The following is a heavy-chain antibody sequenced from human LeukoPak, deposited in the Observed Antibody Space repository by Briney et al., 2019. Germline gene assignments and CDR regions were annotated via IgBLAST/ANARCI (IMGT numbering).Heavy chain of an antibody. CDR1: GYTFTGYY. Sequence: ASVKVSCKASGYTFTGYYMHWVRQAPGQGLEWVGWINPNSGGTNYAQKFQGRVTMTRDTSISTAYMELSRLRSDDTAVYYCARDHYYDSSGSWYYFDYWGQGTLVTVSS. D-gene: IGHD3-22*01. CDR3: ARDHYYDSSGSWYYFDY. J-gene: IGHJ4*02. CDR2: INPNSGGT. V-gene: IGHV1-2*02.